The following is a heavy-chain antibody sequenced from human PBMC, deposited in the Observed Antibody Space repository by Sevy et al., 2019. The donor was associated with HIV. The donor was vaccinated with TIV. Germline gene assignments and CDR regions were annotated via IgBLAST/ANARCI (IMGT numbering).Heavy chain of an antibody. J-gene: IGHJ4*02. V-gene: IGHV4-39*01. CDR2: IFFSGST. CDR1: GVSISAGSYD. Sequence: SETLSLTCTVSGVSISAGSYDWGWIRQPPGKGLEWIATIFFSGSTYYDPSLKSRVTISVDTSKTRFSLTLNSVTAADTAVYYCARQGGLVDRAFDYWGQGTLVTVSS. D-gene: IGHD2-21*01. CDR3: ARQGGLVDRAFDY.